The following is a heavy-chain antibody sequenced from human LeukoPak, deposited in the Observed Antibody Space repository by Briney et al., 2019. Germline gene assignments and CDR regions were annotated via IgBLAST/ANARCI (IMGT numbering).Heavy chain of an antibody. V-gene: IGHV4-61*08. CDR1: GGSISSGGYY. J-gene: IGHJ4*02. Sequence: SETLSLTCTVSGGSISSGGYYWSWIRQHPGKGLEWIGYIYYSGSTNYNPSLKSRVTISVDTSKNQFSLKLSSVTAADTAVYYCARSTMIVVRAFDYWGQGTLVTVSS. CDR3: ARSTMIVVRAFDY. CDR2: IYYSGST. D-gene: IGHD3-22*01.